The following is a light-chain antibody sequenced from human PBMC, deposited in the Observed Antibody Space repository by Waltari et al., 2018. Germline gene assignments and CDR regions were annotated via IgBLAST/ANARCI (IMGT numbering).Light chain of an antibody. CDR1: SGHTSTI. Sequence: QLLLTQSPSASASLGASVKLTCTLSSGHTSTIIAWHPQQPEKGPRYLRKVNSDGSHSQGDGVPARFAGSSAGAERYLTISSVQSEDEADYYCQTGGHGTWVFGGGTKLTVL. CDR3: QTGGHGTWV. CDR2: VNSDGSH. V-gene: IGLV4-69*01. J-gene: IGLJ3*02.